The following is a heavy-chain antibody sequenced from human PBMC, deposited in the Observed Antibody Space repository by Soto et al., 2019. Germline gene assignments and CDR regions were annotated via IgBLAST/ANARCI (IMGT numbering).Heavy chain of an antibody. D-gene: IGHD2-15*01. CDR3: AREGNRYCSGGSCYTNGRAFDI. V-gene: IGHV1-2*04. CDR2: INPNSGGT. J-gene: IGHJ3*02. CDR1: GYTFTGYY. Sequence: ASVKVSCKASGYTFTGYYMHWVRQAPGQGLEWMGWINPNSGGTNYAQKFQGWATMTRDTSISTAYMELSRLRSDDTAVYYCAREGNRYCSGGSCYTNGRAFDIWGQGTMVTVSS.